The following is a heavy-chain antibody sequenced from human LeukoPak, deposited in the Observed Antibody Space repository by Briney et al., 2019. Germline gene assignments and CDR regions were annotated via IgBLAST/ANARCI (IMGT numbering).Heavy chain of an antibody. CDR1: GFTFSSYA. J-gene: IGHJ4*02. CDR2: IWYDGSNK. V-gene: IGHV3-33*08. Sequence: GGSLRLSCAASGFTFSSYAMHWVRQAPGKGLEWVAVIWYDGSNKYYADSVKGRFTISRDNSKNTLYLQMNSLRAEDTAVYYCARVMAVVVAANGFDYWGQGTLVTVSS. D-gene: IGHD2-15*01. CDR3: ARVMAVVVAANGFDY.